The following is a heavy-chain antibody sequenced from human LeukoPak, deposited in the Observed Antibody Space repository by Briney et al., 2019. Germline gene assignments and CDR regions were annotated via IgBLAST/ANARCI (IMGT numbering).Heavy chain of an antibody. J-gene: IGHJ4*02. V-gene: IGHV3-23*01. CDR2: ISGSGVT. Sequence: GGSLRLSCAASGFTFSEYSMHWVRQAPGKGLEWVSCISGSGVTYYADSVKGRFNISRDNSKSTLYLAMNSLRAEDTAVYYCAKGGGGSCYDSIGYWGQGTLVTVSS. CDR1: GFTFSEYS. CDR3: AKGGGGSCYDSIGY. D-gene: IGHD2-15*01.